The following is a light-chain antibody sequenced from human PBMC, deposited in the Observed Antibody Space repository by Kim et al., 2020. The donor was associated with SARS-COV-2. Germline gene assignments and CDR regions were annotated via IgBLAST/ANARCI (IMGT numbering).Light chain of an antibody. CDR2: EVS. CDR1: SSDVGGNNY. Sequence: GQYGSISCTGTSSDVGGNNYVSWYQQHPGKAPKFMIYEVSKRPSGVPDRFSGSKSGNTASLTVSGLQAEDEADYYCSSYAGSNNWVFGGGTQLTVL. V-gene: IGLV2-8*01. J-gene: IGLJ3*02. CDR3: SSYAGSNNWV.